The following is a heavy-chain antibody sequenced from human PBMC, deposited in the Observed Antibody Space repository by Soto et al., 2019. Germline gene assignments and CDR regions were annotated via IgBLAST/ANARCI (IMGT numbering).Heavy chain of an antibody. CDR1: GVSVSTNTQY. D-gene: IGHD6-19*01. J-gene: IGHJ3*01. Sequence: ETLSLTCTVSGVSVSTNTQYWGWIRQSPGKGLEWIGSIYYGGRTYYNPSLKSRITISLDMSKNQISLKLTSVTAADTAVYYCARGGSSDWQVAFDFWGQGTMVTVSS. V-gene: IGHV4-39*07. CDR3: ARGGSSDWQVAFDF. CDR2: IYYGGRT.